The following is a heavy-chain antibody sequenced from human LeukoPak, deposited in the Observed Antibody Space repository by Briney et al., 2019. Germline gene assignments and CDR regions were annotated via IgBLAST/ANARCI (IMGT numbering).Heavy chain of an antibody. D-gene: IGHD3-22*01. CDR1: GFTFSSFA. V-gene: IGHV3-30*04. J-gene: IGHJ4*02. CDR2: ISYDGSNK. Sequence: GRSLRLSCAASGFTFSSFAMHWVRQAPGKGLEWVAVISYDGSNKFYADSVKGRFTISRDNSKNTLYLQMNSLRAEDTAVFYCARDSGFYGRSGNTQYYFDYWGQGTLVTVSS. CDR3: ARDSGFYGRSGNTQYYFDY.